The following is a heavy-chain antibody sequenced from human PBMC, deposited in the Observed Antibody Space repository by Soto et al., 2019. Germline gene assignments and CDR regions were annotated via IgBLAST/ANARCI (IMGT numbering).Heavy chain of an antibody. CDR3: ARAGGIVGATAADY. V-gene: IGHV4-31*03. CDR2: IYYSRST. CDR1: GGSISSGGYY. Sequence: QVQLQESGPGLVKPSQTLSLTCTVSGGSISSGGYYWSWIRQHPGKGLEWIGYIYYSRSTYYNPSLKGRVTILVDSSKNQLSLKLSSVTAADTAVYYCARAGGIVGATAADYWGQGNLVTVSS. J-gene: IGHJ4*02. D-gene: IGHD1-26*01.